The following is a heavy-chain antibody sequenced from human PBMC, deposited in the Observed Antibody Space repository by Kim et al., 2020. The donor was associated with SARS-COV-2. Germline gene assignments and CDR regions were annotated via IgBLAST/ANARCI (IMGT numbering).Heavy chain of an antibody. CDR3: ARIPLIRPRPFEYSSSGFYYYGMDV. CDR2: IYYSGST. CDR1: GGSISSSSYY. D-gene: IGHD6-6*01. Sequence: SETLSLTFTVSGGSISSSSYYWGWIRQPPGKGLEWIGSIYYSGSTYYNPSLKSRVTISVDTSKNQFSLKLSSVTAADTAVYYCARIPLIRPRPFEYSSSGFYYYGMDVWGQGTTVTVSS. J-gene: IGHJ6*02. V-gene: IGHV4-39*07.